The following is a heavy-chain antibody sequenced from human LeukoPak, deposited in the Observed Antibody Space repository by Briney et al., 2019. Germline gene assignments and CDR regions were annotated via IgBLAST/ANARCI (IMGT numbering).Heavy chain of an antibody. CDR1: GFTFDDYA. CDR2: ISWNSGSI. CDR3: AKDLYSGSYYGLLAFDI. Sequence: PGRSLRLSCAASGFTFDDYAMHWVRQAPGKGLEWVSGISWNSGSIGYADSVKGRFTISRDNAKNSLYLQMNNLRAEDMALYYCAKDLYSGSYYGLLAFDIWGQGTMVTVSS. V-gene: IGHV3-9*03. D-gene: IGHD1-26*01. J-gene: IGHJ3*02.